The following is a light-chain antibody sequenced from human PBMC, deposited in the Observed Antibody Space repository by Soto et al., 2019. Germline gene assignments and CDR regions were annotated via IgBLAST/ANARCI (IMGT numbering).Light chain of an antibody. Sequence: QAVVTQPPSVSGAPGQRVTISCTGSSSNIGAGYDEHWYQQLPGTAPKLLIYGNSNRPSGVPDRFSGSKSGTSASLAITGLQAEDEADYYCQSYDSSLSGYVFGTGTKLTVL. CDR3: QSYDSSLSGYV. CDR1: SSNIGAGYD. J-gene: IGLJ1*01. CDR2: GNS. V-gene: IGLV1-40*01.